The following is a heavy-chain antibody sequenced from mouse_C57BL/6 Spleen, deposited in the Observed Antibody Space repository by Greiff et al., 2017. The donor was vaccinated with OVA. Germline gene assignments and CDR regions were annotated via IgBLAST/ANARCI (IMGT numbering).Heavy chain of an antibody. V-gene: IGHV1-5*01. CDR2: IYPGNSDT. CDR3: TTTTVVATWYFDV. J-gene: IGHJ1*03. Sequence: VQLKQSGTVLARPGASVKMSCKTSGYTFTSYWMHWVKQRPGQGLEWIGAIYPGNSDTSYNQKFKGKAKLTAVTSASTAYMELSSLTNEDSAVYYCTTTTVVATWYFDVWGTGTTVTVSS. D-gene: IGHD1-1*01. CDR1: GYTFTSYW.